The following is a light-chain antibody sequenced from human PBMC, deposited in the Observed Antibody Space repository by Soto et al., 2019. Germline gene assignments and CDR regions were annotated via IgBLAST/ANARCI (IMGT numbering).Light chain of an antibody. CDR1: NSNIGADYG. Sequence: QTVVTQPPSVSGAPGQRVTISCTGTNSNIGADYGVQWYQQFPGTAPKLLIYGNNNRPSGVSDRFSGSKSATSASLAVTGLQPGDEADYYCAAWDDRLNGWVFGGGTKLTVL. CDR3: AAWDDRLNGWV. V-gene: IGLV1-40*01. J-gene: IGLJ3*02. CDR2: GNN.